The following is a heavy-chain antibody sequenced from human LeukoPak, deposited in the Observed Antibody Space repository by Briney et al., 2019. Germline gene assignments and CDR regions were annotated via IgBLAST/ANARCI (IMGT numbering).Heavy chain of an antibody. Sequence: SETLSLTYTVSSGSISTSNYYWGWVRQPPGKALEWIGNIFYSGSTYYSPSLKSRVIISVATSKNQFSLNLSSVTAADTAVYYCARVLGSGSYRSPSRAYNWFDPWGQGTLVTVSS. J-gene: IGHJ5*02. CDR3: ARVLGSGSYRSPSRAYNWFDP. CDR1: SGSISTSNYY. D-gene: IGHD3-10*01. V-gene: IGHV4-39*07. CDR2: IFYSGST.